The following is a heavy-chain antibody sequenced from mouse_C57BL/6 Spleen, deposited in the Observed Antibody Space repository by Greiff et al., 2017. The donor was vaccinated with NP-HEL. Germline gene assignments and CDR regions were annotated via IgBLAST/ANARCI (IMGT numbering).Heavy chain of an antibody. V-gene: IGHV5-16*01. J-gene: IGHJ2*01. CDR2: INYDGSST. CDR3: AREGGGYFDY. CDR1: GFTFSDYY. D-gene: IGHD1-1*02. Sequence: EVKLVESEGGLVQPGSSMKLSCTASGFTFSDYYMAWVRQVPEKGLEWVANINYDGSSTYYLDSLKSRFIISRDNAKNILYLQMSSLKSEDTATYYCAREGGGYFDYWGQGTTLTVSS.